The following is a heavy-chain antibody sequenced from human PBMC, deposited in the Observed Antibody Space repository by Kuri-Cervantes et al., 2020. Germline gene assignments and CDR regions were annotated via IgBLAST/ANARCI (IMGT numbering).Heavy chain of an antibody. CDR3: ARRGYLTRNAFDF. CDR2: INSDETNT. Sequence: GGSLRLSCVASGFTFSRSWMHWVRQAPGKGLVWVSHINSDETNTIYADSVKGRFTISRDNAKNTLYLQMNSLRAEDTAVYYCARRGYLTRNAFDFWGQGTMVTVSS. CDR1: GFTFSRSW. D-gene: IGHD1-1*01. J-gene: IGHJ3*01. V-gene: IGHV3-74*01.